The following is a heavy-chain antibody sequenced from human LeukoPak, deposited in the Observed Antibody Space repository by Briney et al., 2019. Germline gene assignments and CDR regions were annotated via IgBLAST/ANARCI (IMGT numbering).Heavy chain of an antibody. CDR3: ATAPYDSIGIFDY. V-gene: IGHV3-43D*03. CDR2: ISWDGDST. J-gene: IGHJ4*02. CDR1: GFTFDDYA. D-gene: IGHD3-22*01. Sequence: GSLRLSCAASGFTFDDYAMHWVRQAPGKGLECVSLISWDGDSTYYSDSVKGRFTISRDNNKNSLYLQMNSLRTEDTALYYCATAPYDSIGIFDYWGQGTLVTVSS.